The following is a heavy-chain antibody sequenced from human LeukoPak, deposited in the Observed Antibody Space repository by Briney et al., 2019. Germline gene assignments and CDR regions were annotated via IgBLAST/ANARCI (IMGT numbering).Heavy chain of an antibody. CDR3: ATGGSCFDY. D-gene: IGHD2-15*01. CDR2: IKQDGSEN. V-gene: IGHV3-7*05. Sequence: PGGSLRLSCAASGFTFSSYWMSWVRQAPGKGLEWVANIKQDGSENYYVDSVKGRFTISRDNGKNSLHLQMNSLRAEDTAVYYCATGGSCFDYWGQGTLVTVSS. CDR1: GFTFSSYW. J-gene: IGHJ4*02.